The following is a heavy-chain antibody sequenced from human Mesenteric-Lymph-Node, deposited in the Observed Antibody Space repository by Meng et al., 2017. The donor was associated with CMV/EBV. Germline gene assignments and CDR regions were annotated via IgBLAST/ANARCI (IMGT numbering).Heavy chain of an antibody. CDR1: GFTFSIYT. CDR3: TRIDY. V-gene: IGHV3-21*01. Sequence: GGSLRLSCAASGFTFSIYTMNWVRQAPGKGLEWVSSISSSSTSIYYTDSVKGRFTISRDNAKNSLFLQMSSLKAEDTAVYYCTRIDYWGQGTLVTVSS. CDR2: ISSSSTSI. J-gene: IGHJ4*02.